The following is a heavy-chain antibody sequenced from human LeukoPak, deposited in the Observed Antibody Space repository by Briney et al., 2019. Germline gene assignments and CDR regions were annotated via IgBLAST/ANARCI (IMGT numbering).Heavy chain of an antibody. CDR1: EVTFGNYG. CDR2: IQYDGSDK. V-gene: IGHV3-30*02. CDR3: AKDPPYGGYELPYFDY. J-gene: IGHJ4*02. D-gene: IGHD5-12*01. Sequence: PGGSLRLSCAASEVTFGNYGIHWVRQAPGKGLEWVAFIQYDGSDKNYEDSVKGRFTISRDNSKNTLYLQMNSLRAEDTAVYYCAKDPPYGGYELPYFDYWGQGTLVTVSS.